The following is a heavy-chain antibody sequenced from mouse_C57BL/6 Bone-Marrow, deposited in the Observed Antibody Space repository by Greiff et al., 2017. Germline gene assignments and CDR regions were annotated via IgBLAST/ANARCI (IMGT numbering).Heavy chain of an antibody. CDR3: AKPYYSNYWDFDV. D-gene: IGHD2-5*01. CDR1: GYTFTSYW. J-gene: IGHJ1*03. CDR2: IYPGSGST. Sequence: QVQLQQPGAELVKPGASVKMSCKASGYTFTSYWITWVKQRPGQGLEWIGDIYPGSGSTNYNEKFKSKATLTVDTSSSQAYMQLSSLTSEDSAVYYCAKPYYSNYWDFDVWGTGTTVTVSS. V-gene: IGHV1-55*01.